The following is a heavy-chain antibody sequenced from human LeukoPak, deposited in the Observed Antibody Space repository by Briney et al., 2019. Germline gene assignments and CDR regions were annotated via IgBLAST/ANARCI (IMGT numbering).Heavy chain of an antibody. CDR3: ARRIAVAGYNDAFDI. V-gene: IGHV4-39*01. Sequence: PSETLSLTCTVSGGSISSSSYYWGWIRQPPGKGLEWIGSIYYSGSTYYNPSLKSRVTISVDTSKNQFSLKLSSVTAADAAVYYCARRIAVAGYNDAFDIWGQGTMVTVSS. D-gene: IGHD6-19*01. CDR2: IYYSGST. CDR1: GGSISSSSYY. J-gene: IGHJ3*02.